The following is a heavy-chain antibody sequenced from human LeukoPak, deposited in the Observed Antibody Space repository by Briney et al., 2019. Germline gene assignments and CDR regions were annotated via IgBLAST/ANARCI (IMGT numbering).Heavy chain of an antibody. CDR2: ISGSGGST. CDR3: ATQDHYDFWSGYWPLDY. J-gene: IGHJ4*02. CDR1: GFTFSSYA. Sequence: GGSLRLSCAASGFTFSSYAMSWVRQAPGKGLEWVSAISGSGGSTYYADSVKGRFTIPRDNSKNTLYLQMNSLRAEDTAVYYCATQDHYDFWSGYWPLDYWGQGTLVTVSS. D-gene: IGHD3-3*01. V-gene: IGHV3-23*01.